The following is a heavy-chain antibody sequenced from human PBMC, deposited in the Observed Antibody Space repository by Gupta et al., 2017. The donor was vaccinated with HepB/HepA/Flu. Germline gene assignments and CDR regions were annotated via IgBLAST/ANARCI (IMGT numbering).Heavy chain of an antibody. Sequence: EVQLVESGGGSVQPGESLRLSCAASGFTFTTYWMGWVRQAPGKGLEWVANINQGESKKYYVDYVKGRCAISRDNTNNSVFRQINDLRAEETAGYYCARMRADQNNDGAYYFDPGGQGTMVTVSS. D-gene: IGHD1-26*01. CDR2: INQGESKK. J-gene: IGHJ5*02. CDR3: ARMRADQNNDGAYYFDP. V-gene: IGHV3-7*01. CDR1: GFTFTTYW.